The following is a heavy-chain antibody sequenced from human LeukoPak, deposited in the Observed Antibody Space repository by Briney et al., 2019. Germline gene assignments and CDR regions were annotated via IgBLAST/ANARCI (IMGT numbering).Heavy chain of an antibody. V-gene: IGHV3-30*07. CDR2: ISYDGSKK. Sequence: GGSLRLSCAASGLTFNTYAMHWVRQAPGKGLEWVAVISYDGSKKFYADSVKGRFTISRDNSKSTLYLQMTSLRAEDSAFFYCTKRTDSTGSRASAFDVWGQGTVVTVSS. D-gene: IGHD2/OR15-2a*01. CDR3: TKRTDSTGSRASAFDV. CDR1: GLTFNTYA. J-gene: IGHJ3*01.